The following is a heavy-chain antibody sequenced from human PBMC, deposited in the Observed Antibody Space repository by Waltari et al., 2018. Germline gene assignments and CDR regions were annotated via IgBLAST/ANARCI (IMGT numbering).Heavy chain of an antibody. V-gene: IGHV3-74*01. CDR1: VFAFSSFW. CDR3: TRDSPSWI. CDR2: INSDVSDT. Sequence: EGQLVESGGGLVQPGGSLKLSCAASVFAFSSFWMHWVRKVPGHGLVWVARINSDVSDTSYAESVRGRFTVSRDNAKNMVYLQMKSLRAEDTAIYYCTRDSPSWIWGQGTMVSVSS. J-gene: IGHJ3*02.